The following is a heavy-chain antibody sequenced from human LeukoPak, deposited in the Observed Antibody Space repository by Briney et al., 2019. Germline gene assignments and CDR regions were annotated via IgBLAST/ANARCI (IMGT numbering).Heavy chain of an antibody. J-gene: IGHJ4*02. Sequence: ASVKVSCTASGYTFTSYGINWVRQAPGQGLEWMGWINTNSGNPTYAQGFTGRFVFSVESSVSTTYLQISSLKAEDTAVYYCAKDVRRLGIASSGFDYWGQGSLVTVSS. CDR2: INTNSGNP. CDR3: AKDVRRLGIASSGFDY. D-gene: IGHD6-13*01. CDR1: GYTFTSYG. V-gene: IGHV7-4-1*02.